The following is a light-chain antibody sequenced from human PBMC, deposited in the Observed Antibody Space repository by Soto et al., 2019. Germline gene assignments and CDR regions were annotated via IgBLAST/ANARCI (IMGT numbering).Light chain of an antibody. J-gene: IGKJ1*01. CDR2: GAS. CDR1: QSVSSGY. Sequence: DIVLTQSPGTLSLSPGERATLSCRASQSVSSGYLAWYQQKLGQAPRLLIYGASSRATGIPDRFSGSGFGTDFTLTISRLEPEDFAVYYCQQYGSSLWTFGRGTKVEIK. CDR3: QQYGSSLWT. V-gene: IGKV3-20*01.